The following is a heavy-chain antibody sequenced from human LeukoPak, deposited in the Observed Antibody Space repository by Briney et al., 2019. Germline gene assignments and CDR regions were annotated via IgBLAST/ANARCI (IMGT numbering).Heavy chain of an antibody. CDR1: GGSISSGGYS. V-gene: IGHV4-30-2*01. J-gene: IGHJ3*02. D-gene: IGHD3-3*01. CDR3: ARGYYDFWSGYHPNAFDI. Sequence: SGTLSLTCAVSGGSISSGGYSWSWIRQPPGKGLEWIGYIYHSGSAYYNPSLKSRVTISVDRSKNQFSLKLSSVTAADTAVYYCARGYYDFWSGYHPNAFDIWGQGTMVTVSS. CDR2: IYHSGSA.